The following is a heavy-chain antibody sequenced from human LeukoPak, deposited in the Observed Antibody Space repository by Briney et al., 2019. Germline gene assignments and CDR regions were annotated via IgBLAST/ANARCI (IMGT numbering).Heavy chain of an antibody. CDR1: GYSISSNYY. D-gene: IGHD6-13*01. CDR3: ARAYSSSWYYNWFDP. J-gene: IGHJ5*02. Sequence: TSETLSLTCTVSGYSISSNYYWGWIRQPPGKGLEWIGSVYHSGSTYYNPSLKSRVTISVDTSKNQFSLKLRSVTAADTAMYYCARAYSSSWYYNWFDPWGQGTLVTVSS. CDR2: VYHSGST. V-gene: IGHV4-38-2*02.